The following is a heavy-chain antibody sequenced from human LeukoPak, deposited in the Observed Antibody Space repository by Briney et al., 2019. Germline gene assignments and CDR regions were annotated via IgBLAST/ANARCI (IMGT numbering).Heavy chain of an antibody. V-gene: IGHV3-33*06. CDR1: RFTFSHFG. CDR2: IWSDATNE. CDR3: AKDAQRGFDYSNSLES. D-gene: IGHD4-11*01. J-gene: IGHJ4*02. Sequence: GGSLTLSCVASRFTFSHFGMHWVRQAPGKGLEWVAVIWSDATNEYYADPVKGRFTISRDNSRNTVFLQMNNLRVEDTAVYFCAKDAQRGFDYSNSLESWGQGTLVTVSS.